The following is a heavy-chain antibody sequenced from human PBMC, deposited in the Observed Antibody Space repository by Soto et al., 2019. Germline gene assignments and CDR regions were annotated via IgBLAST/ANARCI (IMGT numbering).Heavy chain of an antibody. D-gene: IGHD6-13*01. V-gene: IGHV4-30-4*01. Sequence: SETLSLTCTVSGGSISSGDYYWSWIRQPPGKGLEWIGYIYYSGSTYYNPSLKSRVTISVDTSKNQFSLKLSSVTAADTAVYYCARVSAAALFDYWGQGTLVTVSS. J-gene: IGHJ4*02. CDR2: IYYSGST. CDR1: GGSISSGDYY. CDR3: ARVSAAALFDY.